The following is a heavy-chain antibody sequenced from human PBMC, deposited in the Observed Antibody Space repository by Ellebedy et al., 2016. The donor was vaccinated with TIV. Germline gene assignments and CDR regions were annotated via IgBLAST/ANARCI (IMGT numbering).Heavy chain of an antibody. D-gene: IGHD2-15*01. CDR3: ARQVVVAAILNH. J-gene: IGHJ5*02. V-gene: IGHV4-34*01. CDR1: GGSISSYY. CDR2: INHSGST. Sequence: SETLSLTXTVSGGSISSYYWSWIRQPPGKGLEWIGEINHSGSTNYNPSLKSRVTISVDTSKNQFSLKLSSVTAADTAVYHCARQVVVAAILNHWGQGTLVTVSS.